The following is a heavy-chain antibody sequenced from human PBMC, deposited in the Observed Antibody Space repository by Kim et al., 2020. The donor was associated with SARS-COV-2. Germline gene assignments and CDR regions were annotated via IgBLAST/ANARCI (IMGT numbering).Heavy chain of an antibody. J-gene: IGHJ5*02. V-gene: IGHV3-9*01. CDR2: SI. CDR3: AKDDTLGFDP. Sequence: SIGYADSVKGRFTISRDNAKNSLYLQMNSLRAEDTALYYCAKDDTLGFDPWGQGTLVTVSS.